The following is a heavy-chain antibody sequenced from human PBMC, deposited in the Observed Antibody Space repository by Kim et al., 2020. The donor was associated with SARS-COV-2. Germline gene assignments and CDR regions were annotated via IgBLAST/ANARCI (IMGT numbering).Heavy chain of an antibody. D-gene: IGHD3-22*01. V-gene: IGHV3-23*01. CDR2: IGGGGVNT. CDR3: AQIVVVITTVGF. J-gene: IGHJ4*02. CDR1: GFIFSNYA. Sequence: GGSLRLSCAASGFIFSNYAMSWVRQAPGKGLQWVSTIGGGGVNTYYADSVKGRFSVSRDNSKNTLYLQMNSLRAEDTAVYYCAQIVVVITTVGFWGQGTLVTVSS.